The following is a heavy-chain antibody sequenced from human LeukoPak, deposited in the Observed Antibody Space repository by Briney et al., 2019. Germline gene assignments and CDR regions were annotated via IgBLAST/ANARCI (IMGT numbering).Heavy chain of an antibody. Sequence: PGGSLRLSCGASGFTFSSFWMSWVRQAPGKGLEWVSVIYSGGSTYYADSVKGRFTISRDNSENTLYLQMNSLRAEDTAVYYCARDRRNWGQGTLVTVSS. D-gene: IGHD1-14*01. J-gene: IGHJ4*02. CDR2: IYSGGST. V-gene: IGHV3-66*01. CDR3: ARDRRN. CDR1: GFTFSSFW.